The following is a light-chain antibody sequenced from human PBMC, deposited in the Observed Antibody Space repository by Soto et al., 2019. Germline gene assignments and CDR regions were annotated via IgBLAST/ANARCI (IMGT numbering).Light chain of an antibody. CDR2: GAS. Sequence: EIVLTQSPGTLSLSAGGRATLSCMASQSVRSSHLAWYQQKPGQAPRLLLYGASTRATGIPDRFSGSGSGTDFTLTISRLEPEDFAVYYCQQYSTSPLTFGGGTKVEIK. CDR1: QSVRSSH. V-gene: IGKV3-20*01. CDR3: QQYSTSPLT. J-gene: IGKJ4*01.